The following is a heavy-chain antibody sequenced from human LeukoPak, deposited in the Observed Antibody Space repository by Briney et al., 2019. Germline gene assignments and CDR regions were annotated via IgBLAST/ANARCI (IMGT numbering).Heavy chain of an antibody. Sequence: ASVKVSCKASGYTFTSYGISWVRQAPGQGLEWMGWISAYNGNTNYAQKFQGRVTITRDTSASTAYMELSSLRSEDTAVYYCARDLPGLPLVNWGQGTLVTVSS. J-gene: IGHJ4*02. CDR3: ARDLPGLPLVN. V-gene: IGHV1-18*01. CDR2: ISAYNGNT. CDR1: GYTFTSYG. D-gene: IGHD2-15*01.